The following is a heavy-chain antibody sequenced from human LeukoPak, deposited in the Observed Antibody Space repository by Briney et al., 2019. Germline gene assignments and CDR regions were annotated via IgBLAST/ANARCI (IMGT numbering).Heavy chain of an antibody. CDR3: AREKWLRLQD. CDR1: GFTFSSYA. V-gene: IGHV3-30*14. J-gene: IGHJ4*02. CDR2: ISYDGSNK. Sequence: GGSLRLSCAASGFTFSSYAMHWVRQAPGKGLEWVAVISYDGSNKYYADSVKGRFTISRDNSKNTLYLQMNSLRAEDTAVYYCAREKWLRLQDWGQGTLVTVSS. D-gene: IGHD5-12*01.